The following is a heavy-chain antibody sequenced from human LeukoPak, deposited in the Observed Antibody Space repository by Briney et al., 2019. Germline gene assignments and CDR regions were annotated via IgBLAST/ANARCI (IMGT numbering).Heavy chain of an antibody. V-gene: IGHV4-59*08. J-gene: IGHJ4*02. CDR1: GGSITTYY. D-gene: IGHD6-13*01. Sequence: RPSETLSLTCTVSGGSITTYYWSWIRQPPGKGLEWIAYMFHSGTPRYNPSLKSRVTMSADTSKNQFSLNLTSTTAADTAVYYCARRRGRKPQLVYFDSWGQGTLASVSS. CDR2: MFHSGTP. CDR3: ARRRGRKPQLVYFDS.